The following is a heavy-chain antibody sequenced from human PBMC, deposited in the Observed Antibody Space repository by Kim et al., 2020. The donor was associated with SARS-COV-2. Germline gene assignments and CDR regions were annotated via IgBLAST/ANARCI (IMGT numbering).Heavy chain of an antibody. J-gene: IGHJ4*02. V-gene: IGHV3-21*01. CDR3: ARTGVEMATPYRD. D-gene: IGHD5-12*01. CDR1: GFTFSSYS. Sequence: GGSLRLSCAASGFTFSSYSMNWVRQAPGKGLEWVSSISSSSSYIYYADSVKGRFTISRDNAKNSLYLQMNSLRAEDTAVYYCARTGVEMATPYRDWGQGTLVTVSS. CDR2: ISSSSSYI.